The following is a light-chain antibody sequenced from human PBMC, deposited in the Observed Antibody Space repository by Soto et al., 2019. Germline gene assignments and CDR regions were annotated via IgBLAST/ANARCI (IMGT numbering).Light chain of an antibody. CDR2: GAS. CDR3: QQYGSSPPWT. V-gene: IGKV3-20*01. J-gene: IGKJ1*01. CDR1: QSVSSSY. Sequence: EIVLTQSPGTLSLSPGERATLSCRASQSVSSSYLAWYQQKPGQAPRLLSYGASSRATAIPDRFSGSGSGTDFSLTSSRLEPEDFAVYYCQQYGSSPPWTFGQGTKVEIK.